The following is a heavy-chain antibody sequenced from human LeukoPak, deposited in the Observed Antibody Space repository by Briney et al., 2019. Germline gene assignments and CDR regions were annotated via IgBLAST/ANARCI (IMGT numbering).Heavy chain of an antibody. CDR1: GYTFTSYG. D-gene: IGHD3-22*01. CDR2: ISAYNGNT. V-gene: IGHV1-18*01. CDR3: ARAPRGDSSGYYLN. J-gene: IGHJ4*02. Sequence: GASVKVSCKASGYTFTSYGISWVRQAPGQGLEWMGWISAYNGNTNYAQKLQGRVTMTTDTSTSTAYMELRSLRSDDTAVYYCARAPRGDSSGYYLNWGQGTLVTVSS.